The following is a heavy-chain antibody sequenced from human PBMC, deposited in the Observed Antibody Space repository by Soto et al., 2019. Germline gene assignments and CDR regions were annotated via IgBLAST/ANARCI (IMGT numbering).Heavy chain of an antibody. J-gene: IGHJ4*02. Sequence: KTSETLSLTCTVSGGSISSGDYYWNWIRQPPGKGLEWIGYIFYSGSTYYNPSLKSRLTILVDTSKNQFSLKLSSVTAADTAVYYCVRDNGGNSEFGYWGQGTLVTVSS. D-gene: IGHD2-21*02. CDR1: GGSISSGDYY. V-gene: IGHV4-30-4*01. CDR3: VRDNGGNSEFGY. CDR2: IFYSGST.